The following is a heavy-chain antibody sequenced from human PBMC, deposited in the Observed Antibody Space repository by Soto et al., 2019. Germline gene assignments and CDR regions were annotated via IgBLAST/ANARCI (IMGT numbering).Heavy chain of an antibody. D-gene: IGHD6-19*01. Sequence: ASVKVSCKASGYTFTSYAMHWVRQAPGQRLEWMGWINAGNGNTKYSQKFQGRVTITRDTSASTAYMELSSLRSADTAEYYCVRDERMVGHSSGCPGDYWGQGILVTVSS. J-gene: IGHJ4*02. CDR2: INAGNGNT. CDR3: VRDERMVGHSSGCPGDY. CDR1: GYTFTSYA. V-gene: IGHV1-3*01.